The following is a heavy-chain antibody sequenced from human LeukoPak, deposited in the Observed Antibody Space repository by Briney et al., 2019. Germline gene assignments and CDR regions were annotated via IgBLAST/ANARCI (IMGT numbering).Heavy chain of an antibody. J-gene: IGHJ4*02. V-gene: IGHV3-15*01. CDR1: GFTFSNAW. CDR2: IKSKTDGGTT. CDR3: TTVVYYDSSGYYPYFDY. D-gene: IGHD3-22*01. Sequence: GGSLRLSCAASGFTFSNAWMSWVCQAPGKGLEWVGRIKSKTDGGTTDYAAPVKGRFTISRDDSKNTLYLQMNSLKTEDTAVYYCTTVVYYDSSGYYPYFDYWGQGTLVTVSS.